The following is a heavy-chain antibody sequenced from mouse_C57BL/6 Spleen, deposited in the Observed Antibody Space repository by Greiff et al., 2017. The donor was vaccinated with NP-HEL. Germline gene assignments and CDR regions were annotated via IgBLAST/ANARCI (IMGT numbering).Heavy chain of an antibody. CDR3: ARSTTVVATNFDV. J-gene: IGHJ1*03. CDR2: IDPSDSDT. Sequence: QVQLQQPGAELVRPGSSVKLSCKASGYTFTSYWMHWVKQRPIQGLEWIGNIDPSDSDTHYNQKFKDKATLTVDKSSSTAYMQLSSLTSEDSAVYDCARSTTVVATNFDVWGTGTTVTVSS. V-gene: IGHV1-52*01. CDR1: GYTFTSYW. D-gene: IGHD1-1*01.